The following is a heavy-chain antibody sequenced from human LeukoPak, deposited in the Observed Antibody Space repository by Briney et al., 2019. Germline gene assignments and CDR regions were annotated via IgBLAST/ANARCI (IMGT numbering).Heavy chain of an antibody. CDR1: GGSISTYY. V-gene: IGHV4-59*01. J-gene: IGHJ6*02. D-gene: IGHD3-10*01. CDR3: ARDRRPLLWFGELSNVSLYTPMDV. Sequence: SETLSLTCTVSGGSISTYYWSWIRQPPGKGLEWIGYIYYSGSTNYNPSLKSRVTISVDTSKNQFSLKVSSVTAADTAVYYCARDRRPLLWFGELSNVSLYTPMDVWGQGTTVTVSS. CDR2: IYYSGST.